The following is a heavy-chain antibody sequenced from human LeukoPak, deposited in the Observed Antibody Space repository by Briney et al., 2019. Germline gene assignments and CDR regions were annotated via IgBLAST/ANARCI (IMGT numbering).Heavy chain of an antibody. CDR1: GYTLTELS. CDR2: FDPEDGET. D-gene: IGHD6-13*01. J-gene: IGHJ4*02. CDR3: ATEGRAAAGKGSYYSDY. V-gene: IGHV1-24*01. Sequence: ASVKVSCKVSGYTLTELSMHWVRQAPGKGLEWMGGFDPEDGETIYAQKFQGRVTMTEDTSTDTAYMELSSLRSEDTAVYYCATEGRAAAGKGSYYSDYWGQGTLVTVSS.